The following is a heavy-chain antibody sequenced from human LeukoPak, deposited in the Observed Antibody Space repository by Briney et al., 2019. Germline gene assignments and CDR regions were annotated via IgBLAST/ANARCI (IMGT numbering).Heavy chain of an antibody. Sequence: NAGGSLRLSCAASGFTFSSYSMNWVRQAPGKGLEWVSSISSSSSYIYYADSVKGRFTISRDNAKNSLYLQMNSLRAEDTAVYYCARDLKGYDYYMDVWGKGTTVTVSS. CDR1: GFTFSSYS. J-gene: IGHJ6*03. CDR2: ISSSSSYI. D-gene: IGHD3-3*01. V-gene: IGHV3-21*01. CDR3: ARDLKGYDYYMDV.